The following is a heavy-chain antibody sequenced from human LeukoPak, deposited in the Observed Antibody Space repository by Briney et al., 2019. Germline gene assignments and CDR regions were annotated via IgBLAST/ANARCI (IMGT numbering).Heavy chain of an antibody. D-gene: IGHD5-12*01. J-gene: IGHJ3*02. V-gene: IGHV3-30-3*02. CDR2: ISYDGSNK. CDR3: AKCFYIVATIPDHDAFDI. Sequence: GGSLRLSCAASGFTFSSYAMHWVRQAPGKGLEWVAVISYDGSNKYYADSVKGRFTISRDNSKNTLYLQMNSLRAEDTAVYYCAKCFYIVATIPDHDAFDIWGQGTMVTVSS. CDR1: GFTFSSYA.